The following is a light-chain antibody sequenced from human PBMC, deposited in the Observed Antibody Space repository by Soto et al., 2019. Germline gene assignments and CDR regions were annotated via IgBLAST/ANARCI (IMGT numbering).Light chain of an antibody. CDR2: DVS. V-gene: IGLV2-11*01. Sequence: QSVLTQPRSVSGSPGQSVTISCSGTSSDVGGYNHVSWYQHHPGKAPKFMLYDVSKRPSGVPDRFSGSKSGNTASLTISGLQAADGADYYCCSFAGSYTFVFGTGTKVTVL. J-gene: IGLJ1*01. CDR1: SSDVGGYNH. CDR3: CSFAGSYTFV.